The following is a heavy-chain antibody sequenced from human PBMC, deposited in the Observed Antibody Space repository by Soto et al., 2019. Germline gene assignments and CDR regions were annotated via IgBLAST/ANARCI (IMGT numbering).Heavy chain of an antibody. Sequence: GGSLRLSCVVSGFSFSRNWMSWVRQPPEKGLEWVATMKQDGSVIHYVDSVKGRFTISRDNAENSLYLQMNSLKVEDTAVYYCASLLGDVTTFEYWGRGA. CDR3: ASLLGDVTTFEY. CDR2: MKQDGSVI. V-gene: IGHV3-7*01. CDR1: GFSFSRNW. J-gene: IGHJ4*02. D-gene: IGHD3-10*01.